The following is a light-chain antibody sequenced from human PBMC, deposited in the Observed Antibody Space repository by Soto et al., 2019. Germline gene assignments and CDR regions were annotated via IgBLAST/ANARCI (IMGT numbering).Light chain of an antibody. Sequence: DIQITQSPSSLSVSVGDRVTITCRASQSISNYLHWYQQRPGKAPALLIYAASSLQSGVPSRFSGSGSGTDFTLTSSSLQPEDFATYYCQQSYSAPLFGQGKRLEIK. CDR3: QQSYSAPL. CDR1: QSISNY. J-gene: IGKJ5*01. V-gene: IGKV1-39*01. CDR2: AAS.